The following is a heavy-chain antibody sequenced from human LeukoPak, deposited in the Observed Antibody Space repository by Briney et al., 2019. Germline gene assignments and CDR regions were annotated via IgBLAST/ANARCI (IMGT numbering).Heavy chain of an antibody. CDR2: ISTSSSYK. CDR3: ARVDYDFWSGYLERFDY. CDR1: GFTFSTFSTYS. J-gene: IGHJ4*02. V-gene: IGHV3-21*01. Sequence: NPGGSLRLSCAASGFTFSTFSTYSMNWVRQAPGKGLKWVSFISTSSSYKYYADSVEGRFTISRDNAKNSLYLQMNSLRAEDTAVYYCARVDYDFWSGYLERFDYWGQGTLVSVSS. D-gene: IGHD3-3*01.